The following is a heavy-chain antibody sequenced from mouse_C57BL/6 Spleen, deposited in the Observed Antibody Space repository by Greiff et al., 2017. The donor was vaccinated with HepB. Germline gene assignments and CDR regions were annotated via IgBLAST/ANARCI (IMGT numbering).Heavy chain of an antibody. CDR1: GYTFTSYW. D-gene: IGHD2-3*01. CDR2: IHPNSGST. J-gene: IGHJ3*01. V-gene: IGHV1-64*01. Sequence: QVQLQQPGAELVKPGASVKLSCKASGYTFTSYWMHWVKQRPGQGLEWIGMIHPNSGSTNYNEKCKSKATLTVDKSSSTAYMQLSSLTSEDSAVYYCARPIYDGYSWFAYWGQGTLVTVSA. CDR3: ARPIYDGYSWFAY.